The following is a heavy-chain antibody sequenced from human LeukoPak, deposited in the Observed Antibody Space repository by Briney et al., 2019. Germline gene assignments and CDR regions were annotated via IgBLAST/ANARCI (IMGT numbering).Heavy chain of an antibody. CDR1: GYTFTDYY. Sequence: ASVKVSCKASGYTFTDYYMHWVRQAPGQGLEWMGWLNPNNGATNFAQKFQGRVTMTRDTSISTTYMELSRLRSDDTAVYYCAIRRPSSVAAQIDYWGQGTLVTVSS. CDR3: AIRRPSSVAAQIDY. V-gene: IGHV1-2*02. D-gene: IGHD2-15*01. J-gene: IGHJ4*02. CDR2: LNPNNGAT.